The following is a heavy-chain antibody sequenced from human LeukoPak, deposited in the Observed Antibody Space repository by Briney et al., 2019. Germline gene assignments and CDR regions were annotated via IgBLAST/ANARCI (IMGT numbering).Heavy chain of an antibody. CDR2: IGTAGDT. Sequence: GGSLRLSCAASGFTFSSYDMHWVRQATGKGLEWVSAIGTAGDTYYPGSVKGRFTISRDNSKNTLYLQMNSLRAEDTAVYYCAKDRRAVANTGAFDIWGQGTMVTVSS. CDR3: AKDRRAVANTGAFDI. CDR1: GFTFSSYD. D-gene: IGHD6-19*01. V-gene: IGHV3-13*01. J-gene: IGHJ3*02.